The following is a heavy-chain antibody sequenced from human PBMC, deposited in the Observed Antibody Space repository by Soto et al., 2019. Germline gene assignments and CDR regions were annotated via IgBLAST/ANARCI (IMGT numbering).Heavy chain of an antibody. CDR3: TTENQPPSGYYYGSNGYYYAFRDY. D-gene: IGHD3-22*01. CDR1: GFTFSSYA. CDR2: ISGSGGTT. Sequence: PCGSLRLSCAASGFTFSSYAMSWARQAPGKGLEWVSAISGSGGTTDYAAPVKGRFTISRDDSKNTLYLQMNSLKTEDTAVYYCTTENQPPSGYYYGSNGYYYAFRDYWGQGTLVTVSS. V-gene: IGHV3-23*01. J-gene: IGHJ4*02.